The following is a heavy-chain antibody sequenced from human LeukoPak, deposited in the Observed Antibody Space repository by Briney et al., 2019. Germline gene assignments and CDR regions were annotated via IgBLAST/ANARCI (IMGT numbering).Heavy chain of an antibody. Sequence: GASVKVSCKASGYTFTGYYMHWVRQAPGQGLEWMGWINPNSGGTNYAQKFQGRVTMTRDTSISTAYMELSRLRSDDTAVYYCARGGGITMVRGVIIIRYYFDYWGQGTLVTVSS. J-gene: IGHJ4*02. CDR2: INPNSGGT. D-gene: IGHD3-10*01. CDR1: GYTFTGYY. CDR3: ARGGGITMVRGVIIIRYYFDY. V-gene: IGHV1-2*02.